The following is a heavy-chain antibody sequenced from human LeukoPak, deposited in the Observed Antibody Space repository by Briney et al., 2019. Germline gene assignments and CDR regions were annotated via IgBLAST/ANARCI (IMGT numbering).Heavy chain of an antibody. Sequence: GGSLRLSCAASGITFGNNWMHWVRQGPGKGLVWISRINSDGGGAIYADSVKGRFTVSRDNAKNTLYLQMNSLRVEDTAVYYCARDVPHNWFDTWGQGTLVTVSS. J-gene: IGHJ5*02. V-gene: IGHV3-74*01. CDR2: INSDGGGA. CDR1: GITFGNNW. CDR3: ARDVPHNWFDT.